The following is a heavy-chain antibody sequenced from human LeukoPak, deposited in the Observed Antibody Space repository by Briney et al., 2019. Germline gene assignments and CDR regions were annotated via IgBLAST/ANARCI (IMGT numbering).Heavy chain of an antibody. CDR3: AGHSSPSDGWFDP. J-gene: IGHJ5*02. CDR2: INPHNGGT. D-gene: IGHD3-22*01. V-gene: IGHV1-2*02. CDR1: GITVTDYF. Sequence: GASVKVSCKASGITVTDYFIHWVRQAPGQGLEWMGWINPHNGGTNYAQKFQGRVTMTRDTSINTVYMELTRLTSDDTAIYYCAGHSSPSDGWFDPWGQGTLVTVSS.